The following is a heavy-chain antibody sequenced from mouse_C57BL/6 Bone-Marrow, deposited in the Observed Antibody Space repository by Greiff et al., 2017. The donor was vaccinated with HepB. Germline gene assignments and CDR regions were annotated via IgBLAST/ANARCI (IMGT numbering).Heavy chain of an antibody. CDR1: GYTFTSYW. D-gene: IGHD2-4*01. Sequence: VQLQQPGAELVKPGASVKMSCKASGYTFTSYWITWVKQRPGQGLEWIGDIYPGSGSTNYNEKFKSKATLTVDTSSSTAYMQLSSLTSEDSAVYYCAREGGLDYDDPYWYFDVWGTGTTVTVSS. J-gene: IGHJ1*03. V-gene: IGHV1-55*01. CDR3: AREGGLDYDDPYWYFDV. CDR2: IYPGSGST.